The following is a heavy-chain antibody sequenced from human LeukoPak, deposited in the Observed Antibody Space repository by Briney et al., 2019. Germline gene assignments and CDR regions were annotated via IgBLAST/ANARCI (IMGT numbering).Heavy chain of an antibody. J-gene: IGHJ4*02. CDR1: GFTFSSYE. CDR3: ARRYCSSTSCLTDY. D-gene: IGHD2-2*01. Sequence: GGSLRLSCAASGFTFSSYEMNGVRQAPGKGVEWVSYISSSGTTIYYADSVKGRFTISRDNAKNSLYLQMNSLRAEDTAVYYCARRYCSSTSCLTDYWGQGTLVTVSS. CDR2: ISSSGTTI. V-gene: IGHV3-48*03.